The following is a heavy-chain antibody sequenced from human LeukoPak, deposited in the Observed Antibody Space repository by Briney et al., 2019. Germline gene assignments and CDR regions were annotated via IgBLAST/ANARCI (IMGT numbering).Heavy chain of an antibody. CDR3: AKDTPLCYFDY. J-gene: IGHJ4*02. CDR2: IRNDRSII. V-gene: IGHV3-30*02. CDR1: GFTFRSYG. Sequence: GGSPRLSRVASGFTFRSYGMHWIRQAPGKGVPWVAFIRNDRSIIYNADSVKGRFTISRDNSKNTLYLQMNSLRADDTAVYYCAKDTPLCYFDYWGQGTLVTVSS. D-gene: IGHD3-16*01.